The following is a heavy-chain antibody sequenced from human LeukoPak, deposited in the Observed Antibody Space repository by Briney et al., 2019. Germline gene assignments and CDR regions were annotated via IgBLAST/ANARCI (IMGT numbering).Heavy chain of an antibody. CDR1: GFTFSISA. Sequence: GGSLRLSCAASGFTFSISAMKWVRQAPGKGLEWVSSISGGGTTYYADSVRGRFIISRDNSKHKLYLQMNSLRAEDTAVYYCAKLLMANDYGDPWGQGTLVSVSS. J-gene: IGHJ5*02. D-gene: IGHD4-17*01. V-gene: IGHV3-23*01. CDR3: AKLLMANDYGDP. CDR2: ISGGGTT.